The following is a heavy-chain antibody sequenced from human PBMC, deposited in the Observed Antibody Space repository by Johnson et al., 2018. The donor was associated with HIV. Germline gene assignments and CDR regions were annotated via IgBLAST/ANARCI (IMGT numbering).Heavy chain of an antibody. CDR3: ARAGGDLLPDAFDI. CDR2: ISYDGSNR. D-gene: IGHD2-21*02. J-gene: IGHJ3*02. V-gene: IGHV3-30-3*01. Sequence: QVKLVDSGGGLVQPGRSLRLSCAASGFTFDDYAMHWVRQAPGKGLVWVAVISYDGSNRFYADSVTGRFTISSDNAKNSLYLQMSSRRAEDTAVYYCARAGGDLLPDAFDIWGQGTMVTVSS. CDR1: GFTFDDYA.